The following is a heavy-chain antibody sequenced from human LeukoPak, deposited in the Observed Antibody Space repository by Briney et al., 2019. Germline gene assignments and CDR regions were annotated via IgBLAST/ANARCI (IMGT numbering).Heavy chain of an antibody. V-gene: IGHV4-59*08. Sequence: PSETLSLTCNDSGGSISNYYWSWIRQPPGKGLEWIGHIYYSGSTNYNPSLKSRVTFSVDTSKSQFSLKLSSVTAADTAVYYCARRGTDSSGYPLAYYFDYWGQGTLVTVSS. J-gene: IGHJ4*02. CDR1: GGSISNYY. CDR2: IYYSGST. CDR3: ARRGTDSSGYPLAYYFDY. D-gene: IGHD3-22*01.